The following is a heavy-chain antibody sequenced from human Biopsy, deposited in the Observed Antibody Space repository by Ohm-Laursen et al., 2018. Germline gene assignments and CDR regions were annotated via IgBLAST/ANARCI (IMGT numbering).Heavy chain of an antibody. CDR2: INHSGRT. CDR1: GKTFSDYY. Sequence: SDTLSLTCEVYGKTFSDYYWSWIRQTPGKGLEWIGEINHSGRTNYNPSLKSRVTISVDTSKDQFSLKVRSVTAADTAVYYCARAVDYYDPYYYYGLDVWGQGTTVTVSS. D-gene: IGHD3-16*01. V-gene: IGHV4-34*01. CDR3: ARAVDYYDPYYYYGLDV. J-gene: IGHJ6*02.